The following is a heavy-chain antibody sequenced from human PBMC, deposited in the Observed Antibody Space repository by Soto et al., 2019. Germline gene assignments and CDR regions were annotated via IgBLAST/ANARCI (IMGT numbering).Heavy chain of an antibody. J-gene: IGHJ1*01. Sequence: SETLSLTCTVSGGSIGSYYWSWIRQPPGKALEWIGYVYYSGSTRYDPSLKSRVTISIETSKNQFSLKLSSVTAADTAVYYCAGLVYYDSRGYYWPFNYWGQGSLVPVSS. CDR2: VYYSGST. D-gene: IGHD3-22*01. V-gene: IGHV4-59*01. CDR3: AGLVYYDSRGYYWPFNY. CDR1: GGSIGSYY.